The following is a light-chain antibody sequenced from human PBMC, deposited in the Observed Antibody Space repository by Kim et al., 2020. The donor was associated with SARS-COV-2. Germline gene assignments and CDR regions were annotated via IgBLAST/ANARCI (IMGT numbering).Light chain of an antibody. CDR2: QDS. CDR3: QAWDSSNWV. J-gene: IGLJ3*02. CDR1: NCGNKL. Sequence: SPGMSASSSRSGDNCGNKLTCWYQQKPGQSPVLVIYQDSRRPSGIPDLFSGSNSGNTATLTISGTQAMDEADYYCQAWDSSNWVFGGGTKLTVL. V-gene: IGLV3-1*01.